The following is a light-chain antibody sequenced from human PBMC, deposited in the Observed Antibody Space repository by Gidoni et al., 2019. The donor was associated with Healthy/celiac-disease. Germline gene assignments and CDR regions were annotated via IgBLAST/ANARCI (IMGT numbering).Light chain of an antibody. J-gene: IGKJ1*01. CDR1: QSVSSN. Sequence: EIVMTQSPAPLSVSPGERATLSCRASQSVSSNLAWYQQKPGQAPRLLIYGASTRATGIPARFSGSGSGTEFTLTISSLQSEDFAVYYCKQYNNWPLVTFGQGTKVEIK. CDR2: GAS. CDR3: KQYNNWPLVT. V-gene: IGKV3-15*01.